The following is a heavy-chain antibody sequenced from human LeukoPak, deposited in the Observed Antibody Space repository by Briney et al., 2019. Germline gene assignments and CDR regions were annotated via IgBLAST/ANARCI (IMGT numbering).Heavy chain of an antibody. CDR3: ARVRYCSSTSCYRPDSFYFDY. CDR1: GGSITNYY. CDR2: IHYSGST. J-gene: IGHJ4*02. Sequence: SETLSLTCTVSGGSITNYYWSWIRQPPGKGLEWIGYIHYSGSTKYKSSLKSRVTISVDTSKNQFSLKLNSVTAADTAVYYCARVRYCSSTSCYRPDSFYFDYWGQGTLVTVSS. V-gene: IGHV4-59*01. D-gene: IGHD2-2*02.